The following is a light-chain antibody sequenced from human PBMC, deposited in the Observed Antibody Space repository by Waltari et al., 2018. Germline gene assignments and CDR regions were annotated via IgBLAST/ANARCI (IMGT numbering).Light chain of an antibody. J-gene: IGLJ3*02. Sequence: SSELTQDPAVSVALGQTVRITCPGDSLRSYYASWYQQKPGQAPVLVIYGKNNRPSGIPDRFSGSSSGNTASLTITGAQAEDEADYYCNSRDSSGNLLFGGGTKLTVL. CDR1: SLRSYY. V-gene: IGLV3-19*01. CDR3: NSRDSSGNLL. CDR2: GKN.